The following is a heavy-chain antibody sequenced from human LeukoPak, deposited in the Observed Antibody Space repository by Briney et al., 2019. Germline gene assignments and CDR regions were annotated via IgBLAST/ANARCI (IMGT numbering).Heavy chain of an antibody. V-gene: IGHV3-66*01. D-gene: IGHD2-2*01. J-gene: IGHJ4*02. Sequence: GGSLRLSCAASGFTVSDNYMSWVRQAPGKGLEWVSIIYSGGTTYYADSVKGRFTISRDISKNTFYLQMNSLRVEDTAVYYCARALPAASHTSFDYWGQGTLVTVSS. CDR1: GFTVSDNY. CDR3: ARALPAASHTSFDY. CDR2: IYSGGTT.